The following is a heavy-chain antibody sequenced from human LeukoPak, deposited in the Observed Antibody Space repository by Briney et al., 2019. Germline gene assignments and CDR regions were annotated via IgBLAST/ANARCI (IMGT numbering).Heavy chain of an antibody. Sequence: GASVEVSCKASGGTFSSYAISWVRQAPGQGLEWMGGIIPIFDSANYAQKFQGRVTITADESTSTAYMELSSLRSEDTAVYYCARENRYFDWSRAFDIWGQGTMVTVSS. V-gene: IGHV1-69*13. J-gene: IGHJ3*02. D-gene: IGHD3-9*01. CDR3: ARENRYFDWSRAFDI. CDR2: IIPIFDSA. CDR1: GGTFSSYA.